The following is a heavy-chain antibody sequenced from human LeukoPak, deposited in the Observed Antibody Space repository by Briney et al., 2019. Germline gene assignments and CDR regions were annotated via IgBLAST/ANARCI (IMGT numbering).Heavy chain of an antibody. Sequence: GASVKVSCKASGYTFTSYGITWVRQAPGQGLEWMGWISTYNGNTKYAQKFQGRVTMTTDRPTATAYMELKSLISDDTAVYYCARVSDVDIVATTAAYFVYWGQGTLVAVSS. CDR2: ISTYNGNT. CDR3: ARVSDVDIVATTAAYFVY. V-gene: IGHV1-18*01. J-gene: IGHJ4*02. CDR1: GYTFTSYG. D-gene: IGHD5-12*01.